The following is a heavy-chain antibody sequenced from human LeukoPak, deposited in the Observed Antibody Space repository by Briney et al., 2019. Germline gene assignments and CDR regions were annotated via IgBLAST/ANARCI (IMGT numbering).Heavy chain of an antibody. Sequence: GGSLRLSCAASGFTFNSYGMHWVRQAPGKGLAWVAVISYDGSKKYYADSVKGRFTISRDNSKSTLYLQMNSLRAEDTAVYYCAKVPTRDESYYFDYWGQGTLVTVSS. V-gene: IGHV3-30*18. J-gene: IGHJ4*02. CDR3: AKVPTRDESYYFDY. CDR1: GFTFNSYG. CDR2: ISYDGSKK.